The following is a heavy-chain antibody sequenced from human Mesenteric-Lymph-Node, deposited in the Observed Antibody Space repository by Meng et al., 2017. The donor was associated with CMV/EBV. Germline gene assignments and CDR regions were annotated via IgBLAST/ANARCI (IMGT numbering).Heavy chain of an antibody. CDR1: GFTFSSFG. D-gene: IGHD5-24*01. Sequence: GGSLRLSCVVSGFTFSSFGMHWVRQAPGKGLDWVASIRFDGSKQYYADSVKGRFSISRDNSKNTVYLQMNSLRAEDTAVYYCAKTHIERDVQVGYFDFWGQGTLVTVSS. V-gene: IGHV3-30*02. CDR3: AKTHIERDVQVGYFDF. J-gene: IGHJ4*02. CDR2: IRFDGSKQ.